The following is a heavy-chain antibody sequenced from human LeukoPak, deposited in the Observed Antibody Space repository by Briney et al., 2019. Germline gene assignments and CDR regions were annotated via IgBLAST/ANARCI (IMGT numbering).Heavy chain of an antibody. CDR2: IWYDGSNK. CDR3: ARDTLVNDY. CDR1: GFTFSDYY. D-gene: IGHD3-16*01. V-gene: IGHV3-33*08. Sequence: PGGSLRLSCAASGFTFSDYYMSWIRQAPGKGLEWVAVIWYDGSNKYYADSVKGRFTISRDNSKNTLYLQMNSLRAEDTAVYYCARDTLVNDYWGQGTLVTVSS. J-gene: IGHJ4*02.